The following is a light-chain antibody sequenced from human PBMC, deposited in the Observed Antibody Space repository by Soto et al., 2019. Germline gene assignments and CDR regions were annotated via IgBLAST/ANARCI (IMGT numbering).Light chain of an antibody. CDR1: QDISNY. J-gene: IGKJ4*01. CDR2: DAS. V-gene: IGKV1-33*01. Sequence: DIQKTQSPSSLSASVGDRVTITCQASQDISNYLNWYQQKPGKAPKLLIYDASNLETGVPSRFSGSGSGTDFTFTISSLQPVDIATYYCQQYDNLPLLTFGGGTKVEIK. CDR3: QQYDNLPLLT.